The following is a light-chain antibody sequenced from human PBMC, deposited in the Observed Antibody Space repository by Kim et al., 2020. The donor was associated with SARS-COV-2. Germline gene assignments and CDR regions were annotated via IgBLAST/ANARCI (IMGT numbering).Light chain of an antibody. J-gene: IGKJ4*01. Sequence: ASVGDRVTITCRASQSISSYLNWYQQKPGKAPKLLIYAASTLQTGVPSMFSGSGSGTDVTLTISSLQPEDFETYYCQQSYSTPLTFGGGTKVDIK. V-gene: IGKV1-39*01. CDR2: AAS. CDR1: QSISSY. CDR3: QQSYSTPLT.